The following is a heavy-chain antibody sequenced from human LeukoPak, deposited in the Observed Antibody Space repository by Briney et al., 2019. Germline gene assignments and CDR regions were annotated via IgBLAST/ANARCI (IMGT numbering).Heavy chain of an antibody. Sequence: KPSETLSLTFTVSGGSISNYYWTWMRQPAGKGLDLIGLIYTNGNTNYNPSLDSRVTMSIETSKNQFSLKLSSVTAADTAVYYCARERGALRGDAFDIWGQGIMVTVSS. CDR3: ARERGALRGDAFDI. V-gene: IGHV4-4*07. CDR2: IYTNGNT. D-gene: IGHD4-17*01. J-gene: IGHJ3*02. CDR1: GGSISNYY.